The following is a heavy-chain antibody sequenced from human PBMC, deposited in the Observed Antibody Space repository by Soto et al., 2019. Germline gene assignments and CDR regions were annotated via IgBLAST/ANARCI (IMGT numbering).Heavy chain of an antibody. J-gene: IGHJ5*02. CDR3: ARVAVGSGSYYLWFDP. CDR1: GFTFSNYG. D-gene: IGHD3-10*01. V-gene: IGHV3-30*03. Sequence: GGSLRLSCAASGFTFSNYGMYWVRQAPGKGLEWVAFISYDGSSKFYADPMKGRHTISRDNSKNTLYLQMNSLRAEDTAVYYCARVAVGSGSYYLWFDPWGQGTLVTSPQ. CDR2: ISYDGSSK.